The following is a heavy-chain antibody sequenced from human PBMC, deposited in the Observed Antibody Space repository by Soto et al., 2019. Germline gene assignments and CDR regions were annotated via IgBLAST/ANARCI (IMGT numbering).Heavy chain of an antibody. CDR2: VFHTGTT. V-gene: IGHV4-4*02. J-gene: IGHJ5*02. CDR1: GDSVSSPYY. D-gene: IGHD6-19*01. CDR3: ARSAGWYAIHA. Sequence: QVQLQESGPGLVKPSGTLSLTCAVSGDSVSSPYYWCWVRQPPGKGLEWIGEVFHTGTTSYNPSLRSRVTLSMDKSISQFSLDLSSVTAADTAVYYCARSAGWYAIHAWCPGTLV.